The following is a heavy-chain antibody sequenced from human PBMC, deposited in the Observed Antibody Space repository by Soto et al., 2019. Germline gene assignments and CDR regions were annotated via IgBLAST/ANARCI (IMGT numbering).Heavy chain of an antibody. Sequence: ASVKVSCKASGYTFTTFGLSWVRQAPGQGLEWLGWINTNNGDRNYAQRFRGRVSLTRDTSTNTASMDLMSLTSNDMAVYYCARDGGYSRAAFDYWGQGTLVTVSS. D-gene: IGHD2-21*01. CDR1: GYTFTTFG. CDR3: ARDGGYSRAAFDY. CDR2: INTNNGDR. J-gene: IGHJ4*02. V-gene: IGHV1-18*03.